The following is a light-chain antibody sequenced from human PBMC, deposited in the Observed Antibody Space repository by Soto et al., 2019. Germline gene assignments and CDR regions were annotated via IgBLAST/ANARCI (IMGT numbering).Light chain of an antibody. CDR1: QSVSTD. Sequence: ERVMTQSPATLSVSRGVRATLSCRASQSVSTDLAWYQQRPGQAPRLLIFGASTRATGIPARFTGSGSGTEFILTISSLQSEDSAVYYCQQYNNWPQTFGQGTKVDIK. V-gene: IGKV3-15*01. CDR3: QQYNNWPQT. J-gene: IGKJ1*01. CDR2: GAS.